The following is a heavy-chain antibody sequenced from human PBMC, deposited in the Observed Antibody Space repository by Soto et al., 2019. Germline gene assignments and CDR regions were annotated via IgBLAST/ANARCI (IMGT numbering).Heavy chain of an antibody. CDR2: VIPILGVE. J-gene: IGHJ4*02. CDR3: ATSTSGVYVFHD. D-gene: IGHD2-8*01. CDR1: GDTFDRSV. Sequence: QVQLVQSGAEVKNSGSSVKVSCKASGDTFDRSVISWLRQAPGQRLEWMGRVIPILGVENYAQRFQGRVTXXAXXSTSTAYMDLKSLESDDTAIYYCATSTSGVYVFHDWGQGTLVTVSS. V-gene: IGHV1-69*02.